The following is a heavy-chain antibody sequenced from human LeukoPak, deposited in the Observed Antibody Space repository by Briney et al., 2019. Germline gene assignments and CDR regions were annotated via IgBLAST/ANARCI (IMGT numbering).Heavy chain of an antibody. J-gene: IGHJ4*02. V-gene: IGHV3-7*01. CDR1: RFTLSRYW. Sequence: PGWSLTLSCTASRFTLSRYWMTRVRQSPGKGLEWVANINQDGSEKYYGDSVTGRFTISRDNAENSLFLQMNSLRADDTGVYYCARAREAPDNVFADHWGQGVVVTVSS. D-gene: IGHD1-26*01. CDR3: ARAREAPDNVFADH. CDR2: INQDGSEK.